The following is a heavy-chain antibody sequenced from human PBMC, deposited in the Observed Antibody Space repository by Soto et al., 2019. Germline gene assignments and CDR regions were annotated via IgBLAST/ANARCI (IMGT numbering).Heavy chain of an antibody. Sequence: ASVKVSCKASGYTFTGYYMHWVRQAPGQGLEWMGWINPNSGGTNYAQKFQGRVTMTRDTSISTAYMELSRLRSDDTAVYYCARGTDIVVVGAATRRPYNWFDPWGQGTLVTVS. J-gene: IGHJ5*02. CDR2: INPNSGGT. CDR3: ARGTDIVVVGAATRRPYNWFDP. V-gene: IGHV1-2*02. D-gene: IGHD2-15*01. CDR1: GYTFTGYY.